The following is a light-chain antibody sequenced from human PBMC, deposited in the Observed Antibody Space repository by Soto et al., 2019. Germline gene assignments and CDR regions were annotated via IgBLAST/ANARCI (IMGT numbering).Light chain of an antibody. CDR2: GPH. CDR1: QTLRGRY. J-gene: IGKJ5*01. V-gene: IGKV3-20*01. Sequence: DTVLTQSPGTLSLSPGERATLSCRASQTLRGRYLAWYQQKPGQAPRLLIYGPHTRAAGIPDRFSGSGSGTDFTLTINRLEPEDFAVYCCQQYGSLPITFGQGTRLEIK. CDR3: QQYGSLPIT.